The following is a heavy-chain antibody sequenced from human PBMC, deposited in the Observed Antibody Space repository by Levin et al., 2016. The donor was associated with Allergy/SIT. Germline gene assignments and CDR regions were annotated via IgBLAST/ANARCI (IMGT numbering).Heavy chain of an antibody. CDR2: IWYDGSNK. J-gene: IGHJ6*02. D-gene: IGHD5-12*01. CDR3: ASGRINSGYDTNYYYYGMDV. V-gene: IGHV3-33*08. CDR1: GFTFSSYG. Sequence: GESLKISCAASGFTFSSYGMHWVRQAPGKGLEWVAVIWYDGSNKYYADSVKGRFTISRDNSKNTLYLQMNSLRAEDTAVYYCASGRINSGYDTNYYYYGMDVWGQGTTVTVSS.